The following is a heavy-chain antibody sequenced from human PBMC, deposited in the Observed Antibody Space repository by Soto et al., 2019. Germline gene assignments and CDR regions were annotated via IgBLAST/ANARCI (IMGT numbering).Heavy chain of an antibody. CDR1: GFSLSTSGMC. J-gene: IGHJ6*02. D-gene: IGHD3-22*01. CDR3: ARILADSSGYYYGSYYYYGMDV. V-gene: IGHV2-70*01. Sequence: SGPTLVNPTQTLTLTCTFSGFSLSTSGMCVSWIRQPPGNALEWLALIDWDDDKYYSTSLKTRLTISKDTSKNQVVLTMTNMDPVDTATYYCARILADSSGYYYGSYYYYGMDVWGQGTTVTVSS. CDR2: IDWDDDK.